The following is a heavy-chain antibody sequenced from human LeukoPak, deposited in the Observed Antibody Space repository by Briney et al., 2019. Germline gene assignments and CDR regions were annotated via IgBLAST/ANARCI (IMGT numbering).Heavy chain of an antibody. V-gene: IGHV4-39*01. CDR2: IYYGGST. CDR3: ARVAAKTVDY. CDR1: GGSISSRSYY. Sequence: PSETLSLTCTVFGGSISSRSYYWGWIRQPPGKGLEWIGSIYYGGSTYYNPSLKSRVTISVDTSKNQFSLKLSSVTAADTAVYYCARVAAKTVDYWGQGTLVTVSS. J-gene: IGHJ4*02. D-gene: IGHD2-15*01.